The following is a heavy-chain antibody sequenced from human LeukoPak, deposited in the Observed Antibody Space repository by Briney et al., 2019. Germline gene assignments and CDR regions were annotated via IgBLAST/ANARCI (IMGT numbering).Heavy chain of an antibody. CDR1: GFTFSSYA. CDR3: AKGIVVVPAAIDY. CDR2: ISGSGGST. V-gene: IGHV3-23*01. J-gene: IGHJ4*02. D-gene: IGHD2-2*01. Sequence: PGGSLRLSCAASGFTFSSYAMSWVRQAPGKGLEWVSAISGSGGSTYYADSVKGRFTISRDNSKNTPYPQMNSLRAEDTAVYYCAKGIVVVPAAIDYWGQGTLVTVSS.